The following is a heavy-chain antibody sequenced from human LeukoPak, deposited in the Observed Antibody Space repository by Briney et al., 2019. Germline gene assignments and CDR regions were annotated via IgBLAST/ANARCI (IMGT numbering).Heavy chain of an antibody. J-gene: IGHJ4*02. CDR3: AREGPRGNSQFDY. D-gene: IGHD2/OR15-2a*01. V-gene: IGHV3-23*01. CDR1: GFTFSSYA. Sequence: GGSLRLSCAASGFTFSSYAMSWVRQAPGKGLEWVSAISGSGGSTYYADSVKGRLTISRDNSKNTLYLQMNSLRAEDTAIYYCAREGPRGNSQFDYWGQGTLVTVSS. CDR2: ISGSGGST.